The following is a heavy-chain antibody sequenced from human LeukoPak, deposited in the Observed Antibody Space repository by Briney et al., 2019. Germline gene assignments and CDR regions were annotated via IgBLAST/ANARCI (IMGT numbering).Heavy chain of an antibody. V-gene: IGHV3-23*01. CDR2: ISGSGGST. CDR1: GFSLSTSG. Sequence: LTLTCTFSGFSLSTSGMCVSWVRQAPGKGLEWVSAISGSGGSTYYADSVKGRFTISRDNSKNTLYLQMNSLRAEDTAVYYCANYRDSSGYHEYYFDYWGQGTLVTVSS. CDR3: ANYRDSSGYHEYYFDY. J-gene: IGHJ4*02. D-gene: IGHD3-22*01.